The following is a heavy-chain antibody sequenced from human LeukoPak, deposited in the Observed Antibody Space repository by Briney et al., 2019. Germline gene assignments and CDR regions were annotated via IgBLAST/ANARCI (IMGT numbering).Heavy chain of an antibody. Sequence: SETLSLTCTVSGGSISSYYWSWIRQPPGKGLEWIGYIYTSGSTNYNPSLKSRVTISVDTSKNQFSLKLSSVTAADTAAYYCARRNYGMDVWGQGTTVTVSS. CDR3: ARRNYGMDV. V-gene: IGHV4-4*09. CDR1: GGSISSYY. J-gene: IGHJ6*02. CDR2: IYTSGST.